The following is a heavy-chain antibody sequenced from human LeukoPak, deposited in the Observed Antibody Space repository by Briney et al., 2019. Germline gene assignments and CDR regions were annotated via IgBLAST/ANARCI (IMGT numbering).Heavy chain of an antibody. V-gene: IGHV3-43*02. Sequence: PGGSLRLSCAASGFTFDDYAMHWVRQAPGQGLEWVSLISGDGGSTYYADSVKGRFTISRDNSKNSLYLQMNSLRAEDTALYYCARDRVSYYYDSSGYYPDYWGQGTLVTVSS. CDR2: ISGDGGST. CDR3: ARDRVSYYYDSSGYYPDY. D-gene: IGHD3-22*01. CDR1: GFTFDDYA. J-gene: IGHJ4*02.